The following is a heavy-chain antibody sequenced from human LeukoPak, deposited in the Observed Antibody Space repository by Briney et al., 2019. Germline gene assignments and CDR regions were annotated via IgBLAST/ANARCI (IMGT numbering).Heavy chain of an antibody. CDR1: GFTFSSYS. V-gene: IGHV3-21*01. CDR3: ASCSGGSCYSGGYYYYYGMDV. Sequence: GGSLRLSCAASGFTFSSYSMNWVRQAPGKGLERVSSISSSSSYIYYADSVKGRFTISRDNAKNSLYLQMNSLRAEDTAVYYCASCSGGSCYSGGYYYYYGMDVWGQGTTVTVSS. J-gene: IGHJ6*02. D-gene: IGHD2-15*01. CDR2: ISSSSSYI.